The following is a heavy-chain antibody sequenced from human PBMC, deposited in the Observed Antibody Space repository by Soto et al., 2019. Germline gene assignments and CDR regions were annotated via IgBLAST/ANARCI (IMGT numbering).Heavy chain of an antibody. CDR1: RGTFSSHG. J-gene: IGHJ3*02. V-gene: IGHV1-69*13. CDR2: IIPIFGTV. Sequence: SVTVSCKTSRGTFSSHGIAWVRQAPGQGLEWMGGIIPIFGTVKYAQKFKGRVTITADESTGTVFMELSSLISADTTVYYCARDAPGAGAVEAFDIWGPGTKVTVSS. CDR3: ARDAPGAGAVEAFDI. D-gene: IGHD6-19*01.